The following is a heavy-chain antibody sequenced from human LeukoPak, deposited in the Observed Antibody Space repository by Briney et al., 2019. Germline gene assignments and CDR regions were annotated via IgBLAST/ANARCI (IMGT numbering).Heavy chain of an antibody. Sequence: ASVKVSCKASGYTFTGYYMHWVRQAPGQGLEWMGWINPNSGGTNYAQKFQGRVTMTRDTSISTAYMELSRLRSDDTAVYYCAGSTAVVWLLNYWGQGTLVTVSS. J-gene: IGHJ4*02. CDR3: AGSTAVVWLLNY. CDR1: GYTFTGYY. D-gene: IGHD3-9*01. CDR2: INPNSGGT. V-gene: IGHV1-2*02.